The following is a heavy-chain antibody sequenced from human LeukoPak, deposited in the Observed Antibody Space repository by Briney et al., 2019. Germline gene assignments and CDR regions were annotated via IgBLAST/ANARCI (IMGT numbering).Heavy chain of an antibody. CDR3: ARDAYDSSGLLRFLWFDP. CDR2: IYTSGST. J-gene: IGHJ5*02. V-gene: IGHV4-4*07. Sequence: SETLSLTCTVSGGSISSYYWSWIRQPAGKGLEWLGRIYTSGSTNYNPSLKSRVTMSVDTSKNQFSLKLSSVTAADTAVYYCARDAYDSSGLLRFLWFDPWGQGTLATVSS. CDR1: GGSISSYY. D-gene: IGHD3-22*01.